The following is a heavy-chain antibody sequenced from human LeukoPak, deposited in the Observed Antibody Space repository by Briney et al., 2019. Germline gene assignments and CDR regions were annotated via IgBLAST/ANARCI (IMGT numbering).Heavy chain of an antibody. D-gene: IGHD5-12*01. CDR3: ARVYGSGYDFRGAFDI. Sequence: SETLSLTCTGSGGSISNYYWTWIRQPPGKGLEWIGYIYYTGSTNYNPSLKSRVTISVDTSKNQFSLKLASVTAADTAVYYCARVYGSGYDFRGAFDIWGQGTMVSVSS. CDR1: GGSISNYY. J-gene: IGHJ3*02. V-gene: IGHV4-59*01. CDR2: IYYTGST.